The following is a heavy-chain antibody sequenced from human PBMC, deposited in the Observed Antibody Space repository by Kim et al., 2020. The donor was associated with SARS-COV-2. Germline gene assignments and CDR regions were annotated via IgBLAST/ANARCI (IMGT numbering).Heavy chain of an antibody. CDR1: GFTFSSYA. CDR3: AKDRGKWELPDGVDY. V-gene: IGHV3-23*01. CDR2: ISGSGGST. Sequence: GGSLRLSCAASGFTFSSYAMSWVRQAPGKGLEWVSAISGSGGSTYYADSVKGRFTISRDNSKNTLYLQMNSLRAEDTAVYYCAKDRGKWELPDGVDYWGQGTLVTVSS. J-gene: IGHJ4*02. D-gene: IGHD1-26*01.